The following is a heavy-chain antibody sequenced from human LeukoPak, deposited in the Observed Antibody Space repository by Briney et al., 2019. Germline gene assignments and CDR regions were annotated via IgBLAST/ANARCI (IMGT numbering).Heavy chain of an antibody. J-gene: IGHJ4*02. CDR3: ARGPVTVTTVLDDY. CDR2: IIPIFGTA. CDR1: GGTFISYA. Sequence: SVKVSCKASGGTFISYAISWVRQAPGQGLEWMGRIIPIFGTANYAQKFQGRVTIATDESTSTAYMERSSLRSEDTAVYYCARGPVTVTTVLDDYWGQGTLVTVSS. V-gene: IGHV1-69*05. D-gene: IGHD4-17*01.